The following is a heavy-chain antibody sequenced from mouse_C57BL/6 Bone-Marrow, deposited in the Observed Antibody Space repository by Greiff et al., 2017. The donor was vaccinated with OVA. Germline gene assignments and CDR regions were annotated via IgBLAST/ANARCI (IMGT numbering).Heavy chain of an antibody. J-gene: IGHJ1*03. V-gene: IGHV1-52*01. CDR1: GYTFTSYW. CDR2: IDSSDSES. Sequence: QVQLQQSGAELVRPGSSVKLSCKASGYTFTSYWLHWVKQRPIQGLEWIGNIDSSDSESHYNQKFKDKATLTVDKSSSTAYMQLSSLTSEDSAVYYWASGYGSSYWYFDVWGTGTTVTVSS. D-gene: IGHD1-1*01. CDR3: ASGYGSSYWYFDV.